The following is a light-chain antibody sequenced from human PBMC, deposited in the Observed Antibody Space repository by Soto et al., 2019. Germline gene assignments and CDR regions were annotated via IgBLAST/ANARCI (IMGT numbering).Light chain of an antibody. CDR1: SSDVGSYNL. J-gene: IGLJ2*01. Sequence: QSALTQPAYVSGSPGQSITISCTGTSSDVGSYNLVSWYQQHPGKAPKLMIYEGSKRPSGVSNRFSGSKSGNTASLTISGLQAEDEADYYCCSYAGSSTHVVFGGGTNLTVL. CDR2: EGS. CDR3: CSYAGSSTHVV. V-gene: IGLV2-23*01.